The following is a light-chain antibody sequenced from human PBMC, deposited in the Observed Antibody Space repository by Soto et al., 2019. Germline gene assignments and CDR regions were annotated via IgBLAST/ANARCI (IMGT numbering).Light chain of an antibody. V-gene: IGKV1-17*01. Sequence: DIQMTQSPSSLSASVGGRVTITCRARQGIGNVVGWYQQKPGKAPQRLNSGASSLQSGVPSRFSGSGSGTEYSLKISRRQPEDFATYYWLQHNSYPFTFGTGTPEDFK. CDR2: GAS. CDR3: LQHNSYPFT. CDR1: QGIGNV. J-gene: IGKJ3*01.